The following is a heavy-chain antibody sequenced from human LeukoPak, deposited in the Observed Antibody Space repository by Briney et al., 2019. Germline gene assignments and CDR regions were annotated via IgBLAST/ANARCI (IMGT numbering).Heavy chain of an antibody. Sequence: SETLSLTCTVSGGSISSSSYYWGWIRQPPGKGLEWIGSIYYSGSTYYNPSLKSRVTISVDTSKNQFSLKLSSVTAADTAVYYCARLRRGYCSGGSCYSGRGNWFDPWGQGTLVSVSS. D-gene: IGHD2-15*01. J-gene: IGHJ5*02. CDR2: IYYSGST. V-gene: IGHV4-39*01. CDR3: ARLRRGYCSGGSCYSGRGNWFDP. CDR1: GGSISSSSYY.